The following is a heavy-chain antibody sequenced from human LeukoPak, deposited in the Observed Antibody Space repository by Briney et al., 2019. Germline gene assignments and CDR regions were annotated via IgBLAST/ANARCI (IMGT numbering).Heavy chain of an antibody. D-gene: IGHD4-23*01. J-gene: IGHJ1*01. V-gene: IGHV3-53*01. CDR3: ARARVVDGGQGYFQH. Sequence: PGGSLRLSCAASGFTFSSYAMSWVRQAPGKGLEWVSVIYSGGSTYYADSVKGRFTISRDNSKNTLYLQMNSLRAEDTAVYYCARARVVDGGQGYFQHWGQGTLVTVSS. CDR2: IYSGGST. CDR1: GFTFSSYA.